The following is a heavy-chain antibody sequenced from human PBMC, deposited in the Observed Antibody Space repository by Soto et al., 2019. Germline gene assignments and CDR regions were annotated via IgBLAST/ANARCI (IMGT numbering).Heavy chain of an antibody. D-gene: IGHD5-12*01. J-gene: IGHJ2*01. Sequence: QVQLVQSGAEVKKPGSSVTVSCKASGGTFSSYTISWVRQAPGQGLEWMGGIIPIFGTANYAQKFQGGVTLPADESTSTAYMELSSLRSEDKAVYYCARGNHRWLQLWYFDLWGRGTLVTVSS. V-gene: IGHV1-69*12. CDR3: ARGNHRWLQLWYFDL. CDR2: IIPIFGTA. CDR1: GGTFSSYT.